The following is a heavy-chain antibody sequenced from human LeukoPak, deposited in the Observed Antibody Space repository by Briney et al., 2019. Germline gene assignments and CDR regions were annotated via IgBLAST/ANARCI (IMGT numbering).Heavy chain of an antibody. V-gene: IGHV3-23*01. J-gene: IGHJ4*02. CDR3: AIDPNWGTHS. CDR1: GVTFSTYT. CDR2: IGSSGGGI. Sequence: AGGSLRLSCAASGVTFSTYTMYWVHHPPGKGLEWVSIIGSSGGGIHYADSVKGRFTISRDNSKNALYLQMNSLRVEDTAVYYCAIDPNWGTHSWGQGVLVTVSS. D-gene: IGHD7-27*01.